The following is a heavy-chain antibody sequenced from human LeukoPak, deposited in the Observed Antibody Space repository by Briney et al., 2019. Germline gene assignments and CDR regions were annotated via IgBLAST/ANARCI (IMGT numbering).Heavy chain of an antibody. CDR3: ARGVSSWYARFDY. D-gene: IGHD6-13*01. V-gene: IGHV4-34*01. J-gene: IGHJ4*02. CDR1: GGSFSGYY. CDR2: INHSGST. Sequence: PSETLSLTCDVYGGSFSGYYWSWIRQPPGKGLEGIGEINHSGSTKYNPALKGRVTLSVDTSKNQFSLKLSSVTAADTAVYYCARGVSSWYARFDYWGQGTLVSVSS.